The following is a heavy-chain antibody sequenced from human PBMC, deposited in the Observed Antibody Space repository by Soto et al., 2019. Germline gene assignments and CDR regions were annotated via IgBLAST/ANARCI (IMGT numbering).Heavy chain of an antibody. V-gene: IGHV3-7*01. CDR3: ARVTGRNYDWPDAFDI. J-gene: IGHJ3*02. CDR2: IKQDGREK. D-gene: IGHD5-12*01. Sequence: GGSLRLSCAASRFTFSTYWMSWVRQAPGKGLEWVSNIKQDGREKYYVDSVKSRFTISRDNTNNSLYLQMNSLRAEDTAVYYCARVTGRNYDWPDAFDIWGQGTMVTVSS. CDR1: RFTFSTYW.